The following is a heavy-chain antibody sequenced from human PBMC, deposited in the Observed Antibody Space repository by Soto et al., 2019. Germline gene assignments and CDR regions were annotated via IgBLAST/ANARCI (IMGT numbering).Heavy chain of an antibody. D-gene: IGHD2-15*01. CDR1: GFTFSSYW. Sequence: GGSLRLSCAASGFTFSSYWMSWVRQAPGKGLEWVANIKQDGSEKYYVDSVKGRFTISRDNAKNSLYLQMNSLRAEDTAVYYCARDIVVVVAATQGFDPWGQGTLVTVSS. V-gene: IGHV3-7*01. CDR3: ARDIVVVVAATQGFDP. J-gene: IGHJ5*02. CDR2: IKQDGSEK.